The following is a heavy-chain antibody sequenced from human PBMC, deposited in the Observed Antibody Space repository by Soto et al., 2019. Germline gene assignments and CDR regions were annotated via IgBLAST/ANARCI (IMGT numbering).Heavy chain of an antibody. D-gene: IGHD2-2*01. CDR1: GYTFTSYD. Sequence: ASVKVSCKASGYTFTSYDINWVRQATGQGLEWMGWMDPNSGNTGYAQKFQGRVTMTRNTSISTAYMELSSLRSEDTAVYYCARYCSSTSCYFGFDIWGQGTMVTVSS. J-gene: IGHJ3*02. V-gene: IGHV1-8*01. CDR3: ARYCSSTSCYFGFDI. CDR2: MDPNSGNT.